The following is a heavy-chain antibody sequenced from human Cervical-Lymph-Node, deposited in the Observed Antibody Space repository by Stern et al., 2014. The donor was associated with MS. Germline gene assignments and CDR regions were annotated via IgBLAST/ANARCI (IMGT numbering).Heavy chain of an antibody. J-gene: IGHJ6*02. CDR3: AREVAGHRLGMMDV. D-gene: IGHD6-19*01. CDR2: INPSGGST. CDR1: GYTFTSYY. V-gene: IGHV1-46*01. Sequence: VQLVESGAEVKKPGASVKGSCKASGYTFTSYYMQRVRQAPGQGLEWMGIINPSGGSTSYAQKFQGRVTMTRDTSTSTVYMELSSLRSDDTAVYYCAREVAGHRLGMMDVWGQGTTVTVSS.